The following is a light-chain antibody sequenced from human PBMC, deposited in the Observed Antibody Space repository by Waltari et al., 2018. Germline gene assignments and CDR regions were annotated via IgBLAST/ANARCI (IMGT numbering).Light chain of an antibody. CDR1: QSVSSAF. Sequence: ELVSTQSPGTLSLSPGERATLSCRASQSVSSAFLAWYQQKPGQASRLLIYGASYRATGLPDRFNGSGSVADFTLAINRLEPEDFAVYYCQHYVNSPQVTFGGGTKVEIK. CDR2: GAS. CDR3: QHYVNSPQVT. V-gene: IGKV3-20*01. J-gene: IGKJ4*01.